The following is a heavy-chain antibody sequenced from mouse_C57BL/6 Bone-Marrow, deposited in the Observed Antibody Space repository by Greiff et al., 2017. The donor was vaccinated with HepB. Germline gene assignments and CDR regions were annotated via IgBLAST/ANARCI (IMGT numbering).Heavy chain of an antibody. CDR3: ARLGAVYFDY. J-gene: IGHJ2*01. Sequence: QVQLQQPGAELVRPGTSVKLSCKASGYTFTSYWMHWVKQRPGQGLEWIGVIDPSDSYTNYNQKFKGKATLTVDTSSSTAYMQLSSLTSEDSAVYYSARLGAVYFDYWGQGTTLTVSS. CDR2: IDPSDSYT. CDR1: GYTFTSYW. V-gene: IGHV1-59*01.